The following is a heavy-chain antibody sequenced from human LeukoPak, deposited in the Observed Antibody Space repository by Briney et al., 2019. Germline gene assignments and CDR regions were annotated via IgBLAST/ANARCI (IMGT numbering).Heavy chain of an antibody. CDR2: INWNGGST. D-gene: IGHD3-16*02. J-gene: IGHJ4*02. CDR3: ARDPAVGGSYRYYFDY. V-gene: IGHV3-20*04. Sequence: GGSLRLSCAASGFTFDDYGMSWVRQAPGKGLEWVSGINWNGGSTGYADSVKGRFTISRDNAKNSLYLQMNSLRAEDTALYYCARDPAVGGSYRYYFDYWGQGTLVTVSS. CDR1: GFTFDDYG.